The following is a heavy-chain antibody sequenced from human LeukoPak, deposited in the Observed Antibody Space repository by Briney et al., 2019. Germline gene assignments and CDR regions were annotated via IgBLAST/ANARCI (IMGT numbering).Heavy chain of an antibody. V-gene: IGHV1-69*01. CDR3: AVPQGSGSHYWPVDY. CDR2: IIPIFGTA. D-gene: IGHD3-10*01. CDR1: GGTFSSYA. Sequence: GASVKVSCKASGGTFSSYAISWVRQAPGQGLEWMGGIIPIFGTANYAQKFQGRVTITADESTSTAYMELSSLRSEDTAVYYCAVPQGSGSHYWPVDYWGQGTLVTVSS. J-gene: IGHJ4*02.